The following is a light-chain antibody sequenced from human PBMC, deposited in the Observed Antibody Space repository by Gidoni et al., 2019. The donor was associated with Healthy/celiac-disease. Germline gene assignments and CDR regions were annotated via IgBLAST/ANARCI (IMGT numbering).Light chain of an antibody. Sequence: IVLTQSPRTLSLSPGERATLSFRASQSVSSSYLAWYQQKPGQAPRLLIYDASSRANGIPDRCSGSGSGTDFTLTISRLEPEDFAVYYCQQYGSSPQWTFXXXTKVEIK. J-gene: IGKJ1*01. V-gene: IGKV3-20*01. CDR1: QSVSSSY. CDR2: DAS. CDR3: QQYGSSPQWT.